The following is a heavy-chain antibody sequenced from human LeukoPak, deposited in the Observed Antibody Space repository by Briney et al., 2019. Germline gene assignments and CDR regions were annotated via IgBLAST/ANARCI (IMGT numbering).Heavy chain of an antibody. D-gene: IGHD3-16*01. CDR3: ARDFGVAAFDI. J-gene: IGHJ3*02. V-gene: IGHV4-59*01. CDR2: IYYSGST. Sequence: PSETLSLTCTVSGGSISSYYWSWIRQPPGKGLEWIGYIYYSGSTNYNPSLKSRVTISVDTSKNQFSLKLSSVTAADTAVYYRARDFGVAAFDIWGQGTIVTVSS. CDR1: GGSISSYY.